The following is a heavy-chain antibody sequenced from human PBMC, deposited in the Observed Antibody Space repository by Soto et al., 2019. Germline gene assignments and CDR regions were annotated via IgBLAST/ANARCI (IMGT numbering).Heavy chain of an antibody. V-gene: IGHV3-23*01. D-gene: IGHD3-22*01. Sequence: GGSLRLSCAASGFTFSSYAMSWVRQAPGKGLEWVSAISGSGGSTYYADSVKGRFTISRDNSKNTLYLQMNSLRAEDTAVYYCAKAEGYYDSSGKFDYWGQGTLVTVSS. CDR2: ISGSGGST. J-gene: IGHJ4*02. CDR1: GFTFSSYA. CDR3: AKAEGYYDSSGKFDY.